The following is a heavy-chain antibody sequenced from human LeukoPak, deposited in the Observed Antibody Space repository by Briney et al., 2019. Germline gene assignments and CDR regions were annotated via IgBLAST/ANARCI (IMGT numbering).Heavy chain of an antibody. CDR3: ARDVELYYFDY. J-gene: IGHJ4*02. CDR1: GGSISSGSYY. Sequence: SETLSLTCTVSGGSISSGSYYWSWIRQPAGKGLEWIGRIYYSGSTNYNPSLKSRVTMSVDTSKNQFSLKLSSVTAADTAVYYCARDVELYYFDYWGQGTLVTVSS. V-gene: IGHV4-61*02. D-gene: IGHD3-10*01. CDR2: IYYSGST.